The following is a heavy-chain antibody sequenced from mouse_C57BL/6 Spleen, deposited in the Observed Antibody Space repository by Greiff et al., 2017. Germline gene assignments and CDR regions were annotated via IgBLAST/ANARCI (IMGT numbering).Heavy chain of an antibody. Sequence: QVQLQQSGPELVKPGASVKISCKASGYAFSSSWMNWVKQRPGTGLEWIGRIYPGDGDTNYIGKFKGKATLTADKSYSTAYMQLRNLTSEDSAVYFCAGVEVNYFDYWGQGTTLTVSS. CDR2: IYPGDGDT. CDR3: AGVEVNYFDY. V-gene: IGHV1-82*01. J-gene: IGHJ2*01. CDR1: GYAFSSSW.